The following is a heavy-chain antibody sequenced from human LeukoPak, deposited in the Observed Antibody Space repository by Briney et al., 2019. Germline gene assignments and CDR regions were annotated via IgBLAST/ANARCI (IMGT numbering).Heavy chain of an antibody. CDR1: GYTFITYG. D-gene: IGHD3-10*02. CDR2: ISDDSGN. V-gene: IGHV1-18*01. CDR3: ARSPPVFGMFAFQSFFDY. J-gene: IGHJ4*02. Sequence: ASVKVSCKTSGYTFITYGITWVRQAPGQGLEWMGWISDDSGNKYAQKFQDRVTMTTDSSTRTIYMDLRSLTSDDTAVYYCARSPPVFGMFAFQSFFDYWGQGTLVTVSS.